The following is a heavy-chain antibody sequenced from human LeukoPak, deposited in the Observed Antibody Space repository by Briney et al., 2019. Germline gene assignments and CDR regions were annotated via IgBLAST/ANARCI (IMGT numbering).Heavy chain of an antibody. Sequence: SVKVSCKASGYTFTCYYMHWVRQAPGQGGEGRGWINPNSGGTNYAQKFQGRVTKTRDTAISTTYMEMSRQRSEEAEGDYCARDRVVPAAMGYYYYYYGMDVWGQGTTVTVSS. J-gene: IGHJ6*02. CDR1: GYTFTCYY. CDR2: INPNSGGT. V-gene: IGHV1-2*02. D-gene: IGHD2-2*01. CDR3: ARDRVVPAAMGYYYYYYGMDV.